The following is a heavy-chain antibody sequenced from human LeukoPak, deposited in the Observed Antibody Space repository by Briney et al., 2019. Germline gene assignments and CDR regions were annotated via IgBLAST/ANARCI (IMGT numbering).Heavy chain of an antibody. V-gene: IGHV4-59*01. CDR2: IYYSGST. J-gene: IGHJ3*02. D-gene: IGHD3-10*01. CDR3: ARSLYYYGADAFDI. CDR1: GGSISSYY. Sequence: PSETLSLTCTVSGGSISSYYWSWIRQPPGKGLEWIGYIYYSGSTYYKPSLKSRVTISVDTSKNQFSLKLSSVTVADTAVYYCARSLYYYGADAFDIWGQGTKVTVSS.